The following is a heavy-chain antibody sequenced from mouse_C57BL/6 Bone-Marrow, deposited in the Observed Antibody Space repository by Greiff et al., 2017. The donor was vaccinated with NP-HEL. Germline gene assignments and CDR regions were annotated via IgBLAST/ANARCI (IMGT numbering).Heavy chain of an antibody. J-gene: IGHJ3*01. D-gene: IGHD2-2*01. CDR2: FHPYNDDT. V-gene: IGHV1-47*01. Sequence: QVQLQQSGAELVKPGASVKMSCKASGYTFTTYPIEWMKQNHGKSLEWIGNFHPYNDDTKYNEKFKGKATLTVEKAFSTVYLELSRLTSDDSAVYYCARKGFYGYDWFAYWGQGGLVTVTA. CDR3: ARKGFYGYDWFAY. CDR1: GYTFTTYP.